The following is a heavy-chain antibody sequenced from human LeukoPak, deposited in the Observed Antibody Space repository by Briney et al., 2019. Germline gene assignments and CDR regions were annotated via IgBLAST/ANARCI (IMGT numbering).Heavy chain of an antibody. CDR3: ASHLEMATIFDY. CDR1: GFTVSSNH. CDR2: IYSGGST. D-gene: IGHD5-24*01. Sequence: GGSLRLSCAASGFTVSSNHMSWVRQAPGKGLEWVSVIYSGGSTYYADSVKGRFTISRDNSKNTLYLQMNSLRAEDTAVYYCASHLEMATIFDYWGQGTLVTVSS. J-gene: IGHJ4*02. V-gene: IGHV3-53*01.